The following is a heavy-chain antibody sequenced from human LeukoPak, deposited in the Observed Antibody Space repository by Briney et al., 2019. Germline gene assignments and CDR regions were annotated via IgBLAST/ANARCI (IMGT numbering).Heavy chain of an antibody. CDR3: ARDTRAGIAVAGTLFGTDY. D-gene: IGHD6-19*01. J-gene: IGHJ4*02. CDR1: DGSISSSSYD. CDR2: IYYSGST. V-gene: IGHV4-39*07. Sequence: KPSETLSLTCSVSDGSISSSSYDWGWIRQPPGKGLEWIGSIYYSGSTYYNPSLKSRVTISVDTSKNQFSLKLSSVTAADTAVYYCARDTRAGIAVAGTLFGTDYWGQGTLVTVSS.